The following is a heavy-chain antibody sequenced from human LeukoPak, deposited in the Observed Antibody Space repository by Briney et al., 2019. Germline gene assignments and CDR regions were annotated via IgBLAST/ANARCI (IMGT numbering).Heavy chain of an antibody. CDR2: IIPILGIA. CDR1: GGTFSSYA. Sequence: SVKVSCKASGGTFSSYAISWVRQAPGQGLECMGRIIPILGIANYAQKFQGRVTITADKSTSTAYMELSSLRSEDTAVYYCAREGELRYFDYWGQGTLVTVSS. D-gene: IGHD1-1*01. V-gene: IGHV1-69*04. CDR3: AREGELRYFDY. J-gene: IGHJ4*02.